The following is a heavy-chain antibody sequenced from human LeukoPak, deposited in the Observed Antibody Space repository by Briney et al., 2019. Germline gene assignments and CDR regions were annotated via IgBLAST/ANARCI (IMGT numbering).Heavy chain of an antibody. Sequence: PGGSLRLSCAASGFTVSSNYVSWVRQAPGKGLEWVSVIYSGGSTYYADAVKGRSTISRDNSKNTLYLQMNSLRAEDTAVYYCARAVRDDFWSKGYFDYWGQGTLVTVSS. CDR2: IYSGGST. CDR1: GFTVSSNY. D-gene: IGHD3-3*01. CDR3: ARAVRDDFWSKGYFDY. V-gene: IGHV3-53*01. J-gene: IGHJ4*02.